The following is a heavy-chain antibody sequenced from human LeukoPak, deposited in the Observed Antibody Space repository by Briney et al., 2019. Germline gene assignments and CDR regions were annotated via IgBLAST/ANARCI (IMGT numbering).Heavy chain of an antibody. D-gene: IGHD6-19*01. CDR1: GYTFTGYY. J-gene: IGHJ6*03. V-gene: IGHV1-2*02. Sequence: GASVTVSCKASGYTFTGYYMHWVRQAPGQGLEWMGWINPNSGGTNYAQKFQGRVTMTRDTSISTAYMELSRLRSDDTAVYYCARDQSGGEGIAVAAATYYYYYMDVWGKGTTVTVSS. CDR3: ARDQSGGEGIAVAAATYYYYYMDV. CDR2: INPNSGGT.